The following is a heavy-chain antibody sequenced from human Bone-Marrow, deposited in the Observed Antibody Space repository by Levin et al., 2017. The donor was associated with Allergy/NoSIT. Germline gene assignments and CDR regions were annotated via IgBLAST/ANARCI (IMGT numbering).Heavy chain of an antibody. V-gene: IGHV3-74*01. CDR1: GFTFSTTC. Sequence: GGSLRLSCAASGFTFSTTCMPWVRQAPGKGLVWVSRLCGDGSGLGYADSVKGRFTVSRDNAKNMLYLQMNSLRAEDTAVYDCTKEFEAPLGHWGQGTLVTVSS. J-gene: IGHJ4*02. CDR3: TKEFEAPLGH. D-gene: IGHD3-16*01. CDR2: LCGDGSGL.